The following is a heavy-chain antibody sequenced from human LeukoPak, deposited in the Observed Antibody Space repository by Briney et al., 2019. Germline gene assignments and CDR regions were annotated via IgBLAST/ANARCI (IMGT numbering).Heavy chain of an antibody. CDR3: ARDHSSYYDILTGYYYYFDY. CDR1: GGSISSSSYY. J-gene: IGHJ4*02. Sequence: SETLSLTCTVSGGSISSSSYYWGWIRQPPGKGLEWIGSIYYSGSTYYNLSLKSRVTISVDTSKNQFSLKLSSVTAADTAVYYCARDHSSYYDILTGYYYYFDYWGQGTLVTVSS. D-gene: IGHD3-9*01. CDR2: IYYSGST. V-gene: IGHV4-39*07.